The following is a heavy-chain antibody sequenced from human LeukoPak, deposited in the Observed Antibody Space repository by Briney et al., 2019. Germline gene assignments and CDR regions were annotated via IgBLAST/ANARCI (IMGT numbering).Heavy chain of an antibody. CDR3: ARGRKQWLVPYYYFDY. J-gene: IGHJ4*02. CDR2: INHSGST. CDR1: GGSFSGYY. D-gene: IGHD6-19*01. Sequence: PSETLSLTCAVYGGSFSGYYWSWIRQPPGKGLEWIGEINHSGSTNYNPSLKSRVTISVDTSKNQFSLKLSSVTAADTAVYYCARGRKQWLVPYYYFDYWGQGTLVTVSS. V-gene: IGHV4-34*01.